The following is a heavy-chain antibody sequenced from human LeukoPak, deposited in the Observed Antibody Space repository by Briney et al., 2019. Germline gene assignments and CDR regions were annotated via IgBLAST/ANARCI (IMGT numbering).Heavy chain of an antibody. Sequence: GGSLRLSCAASGFTFSSYSMNWVRQAPGKGLEWVSYISSTGNSLYYADSVKGRFTISRDNAKNSLYLQLNSLRAEDTTVYYCAREPADFGDNWFDPWGQGTLVTVSS. CDR3: AREPADFGDNWFDP. CDR1: GFTFSSYS. CDR2: ISSTGNSL. D-gene: IGHD3-3*01. J-gene: IGHJ5*02. V-gene: IGHV3-48*01.